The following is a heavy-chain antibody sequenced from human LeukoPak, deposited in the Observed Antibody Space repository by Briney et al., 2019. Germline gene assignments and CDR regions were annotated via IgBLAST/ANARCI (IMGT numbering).Heavy chain of an antibody. Sequence: GGSLRLSCAASGFTLSSHYITWVSQAPGKWLEWVSVIHTDGSTNYADSVKGRFTMSRDNSKNTLYLQMNSLRADDTAVYHCARLITGWLLDCWGQGTLVTVSS. J-gene: IGHJ4*02. D-gene: IGHD6-19*01. V-gene: IGHV3-53*01. CDR1: GFTLSSHY. CDR3: ARLITGWLLDC. CDR2: IHTDGST.